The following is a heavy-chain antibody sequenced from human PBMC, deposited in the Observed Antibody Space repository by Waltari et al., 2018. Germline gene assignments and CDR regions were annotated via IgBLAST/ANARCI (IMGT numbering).Heavy chain of an antibody. V-gene: IGHV1-24*01. D-gene: IGHD5-12*01. CDR1: GYTLTESP. CDR2: YVPEDGET. J-gene: IGHJ5*02. Sequence: QVQLVQSGAEVKKPGASVKVSCKVSGYTLTESPMHWVRQAPGKGVEWMGGYVPEDGETIYAQSFQGRVAMTEDSSTDTAYMELTSLTSEDTAVYYCATDHYRQSGYDSWGQGTLVTVSS. CDR3: ATDHYRQSGYDS.